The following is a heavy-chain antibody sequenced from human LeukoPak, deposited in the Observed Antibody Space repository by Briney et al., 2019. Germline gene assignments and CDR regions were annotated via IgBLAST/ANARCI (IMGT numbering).Heavy chain of an antibody. V-gene: IGHV4-4*07. D-gene: IGHD5/OR15-5a*01. J-gene: IGHJ4*02. CDR2: IYSTGIT. CDR3: ARGSSSVYADY. CDR1: GGSINSTDYY. Sequence: PSETLSLTCTVSGGSINSTDYYWSWVRQPAGKGPEWIGRIYSTGITKYNPSLKSRVTMSVDTSKNQFSLKLSSVTAADTAVYYCARGSSSVYADYWGQGTLVTVSS.